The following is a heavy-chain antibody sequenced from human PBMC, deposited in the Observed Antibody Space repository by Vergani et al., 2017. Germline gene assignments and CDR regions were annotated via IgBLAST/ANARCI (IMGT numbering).Heavy chain of an antibody. CDR1: GFTFSSYA. Sequence: VQLVESGGGLTQPGGSLRLSCAASGFTFSSYAMHWVRQAPGKGLEWVAVISYDGSNKYYADSVKGRFTISRDNSKNTLYLQMNSLRAEDTAVYYCARQYSSSSGAFDYWGQGTLVTVSS. J-gene: IGHJ4*02. CDR3: ARQYSSSSGAFDY. CDR2: ISYDGSNK. D-gene: IGHD6-6*01. V-gene: IGHV3-30-3*01.